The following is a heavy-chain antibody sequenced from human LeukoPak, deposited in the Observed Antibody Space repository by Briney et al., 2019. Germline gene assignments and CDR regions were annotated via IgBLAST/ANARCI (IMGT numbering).Heavy chain of an antibody. D-gene: IGHD2-2*01. Sequence: SETLSLTCTVSGGSISDYYWSWIRQPPGKGLEWIGYIYYSGSTTYNPSLKSRVTMSVDTSKNQFSLKLSSVTAADTAVYYCARGDFCSSTSCHLRPMDVWGKGTTVTVSS. J-gene: IGHJ6*03. CDR3: ARGDFCSSTSCHLRPMDV. CDR2: IYYSGST. CDR1: GGSISDYY. V-gene: IGHV4-59*01.